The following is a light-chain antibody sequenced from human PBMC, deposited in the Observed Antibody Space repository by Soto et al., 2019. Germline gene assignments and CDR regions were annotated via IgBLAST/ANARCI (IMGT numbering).Light chain of an antibody. CDR3: QSYDSSLSVV. Sequence: QSVLTQPPSVSGAPGQRVTIPCTESRSNIGAGYNVHWYQQLPGTAPKLLIYGNSNRPSGVPDRFSGSKSGTSASLAITGLQAEDEADYYCQSYDSSLSVVFGGGTKLTVL. V-gene: IGLV1-40*01. CDR1: RSNIGAGYN. J-gene: IGLJ2*01. CDR2: GNS.